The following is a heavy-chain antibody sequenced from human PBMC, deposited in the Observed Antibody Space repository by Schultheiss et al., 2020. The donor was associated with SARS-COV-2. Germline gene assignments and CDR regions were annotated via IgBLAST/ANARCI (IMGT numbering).Heavy chain of an antibody. CDR2: INHSGST. J-gene: IGHJ4*02. Sequence: SETLSLTCAVYGGSFGGYYWSWIRQPPGKGLEWIGEINHSGSTYYNPSLKSRVTISVDTSKNQFSLKLSSVTAADTAVYYCARPGVGGGLVDYWGQGTLVTVSS. CDR3: ARPGVGGGLVDY. CDR1: GGSFGGYY. D-gene: IGHD3-10*01. V-gene: IGHV4-34*01.